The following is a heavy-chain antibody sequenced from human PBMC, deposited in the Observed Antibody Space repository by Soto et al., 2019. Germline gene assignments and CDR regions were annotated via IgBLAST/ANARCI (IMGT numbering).Heavy chain of an antibody. CDR2: INHSGST. CDR3: ASRITMVRGVRGADY. Sequence: QVQLQQWGAGLLKPSETLSPTCAVYGGSFSGYYWSWIRQPPGKGLEWIGEINHSGSTNYNPSLKSRVTISVDTSKNQFSLKLSSVTAADTAVYYCASRITMVRGVRGADYWGQGTLVTVSS. J-gene: IGHJ4*02. V-gene: IGHV4-34*01. CDR1: GGSFSGYY. D-gene: IGHD3-10*01.